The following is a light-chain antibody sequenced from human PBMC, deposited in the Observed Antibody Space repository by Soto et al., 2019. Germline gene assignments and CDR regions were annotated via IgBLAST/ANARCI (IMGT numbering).Light chain of an antibody. Sequence: QSALTQPASVSGFPGQWITISCTGTASDFGGNNYVSWYQQHPAKAPKHMIYEVRNRPSGVSNRFSGSKSGNTASLTISGLQAEDEADYYCSSYTSSSTLGFGGGTKLTVL. CDR3: SSYTSSSTLG. CDR2: EVR. J-gene: IGLJ3*02. V-gene: IGLV2-14*01. CDR1: ASDFGGNNY.